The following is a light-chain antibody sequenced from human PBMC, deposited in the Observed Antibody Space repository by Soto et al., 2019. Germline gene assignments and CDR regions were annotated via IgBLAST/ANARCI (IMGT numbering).Light chain of an antibody. J-gene: IGKJ5*01. CDR2: GAS. CDR1: QSVSSSY. CDR3: QQRSNWPPFT. Sequence: EIVLTQSPGTLPLSPGERATLSCRASQSVSSSYLAWYQQKPGQAPRLLIYGASSRATGIPDRFSGSGSGTDFTLTISRLEPEDFAVYYCQQRSNWPPFTFGQGTRLEIK. V-gene: IGKV3D-20*02.